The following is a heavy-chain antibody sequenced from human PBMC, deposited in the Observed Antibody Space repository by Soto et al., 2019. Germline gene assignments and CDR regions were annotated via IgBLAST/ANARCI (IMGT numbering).Heavy chain of an antibody. CDR2: ISYDGSNK. CDR1: GFTFSSYG. J-gene: IGHJ6*02. V-gene: IGHV3-30*18. CDR3: AKDQASVVVPAAMDGMDV. D-gene: IGHD2-2*01. Sequence: GGSLRLSCAASGFTFSSYGMHWVRQAPGKGLEWVAVISYDGSNKYYADSVKGRFTISRDNSKNTLYLQMNSLRAEDTAVYYCAKDQASVVVPAAMDGMDVWGQGTTVTVSS.